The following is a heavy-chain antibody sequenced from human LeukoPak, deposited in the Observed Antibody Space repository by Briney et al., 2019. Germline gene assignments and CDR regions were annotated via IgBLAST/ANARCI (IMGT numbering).Heavy chain of an antibody. CDR3: ARAQVDYNNGPGSQGYYSYGMDV. CDR1: GGSISSGDYY. J-gene: IGHJ6*02. CDR2: IYYSGST. Sequence: SETLSLTCTVSGGSISSGDYYWSWIRQPPGKGLEWIGYIYYSGSTYYNPSLKSRVTISVDTSRNQFSLKLSSVTAADTAVYYCARAQVDYNNGPGSQGYYSYGMDVWGQGTTVTVSS. D-gene: IGHD4-11*01. V-gene: IGHV4-30-4*02.